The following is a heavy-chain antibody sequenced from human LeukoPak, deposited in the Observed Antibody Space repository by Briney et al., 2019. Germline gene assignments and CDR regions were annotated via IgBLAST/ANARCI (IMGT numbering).Heavy chain of an antibody. D-gene: IGHD5-18*01. CDR2: INHSGST. CDR3: ARGGRRGYSYGNYYMDV. J-gene: IGHJ6*03. CDR1: SGSFSGYY. V-gene: IGHV4-34*01. Sequence: SETLSLTCAVYSGSFSGYYWSWIRQPPGKGLEWIGEINHSGSTNYNPSLKSRVTISVDTSKNQFSLKLSSVTAADTAVYYCARGGRRGYSYGNYYMDVWGKGTTVTVSS.